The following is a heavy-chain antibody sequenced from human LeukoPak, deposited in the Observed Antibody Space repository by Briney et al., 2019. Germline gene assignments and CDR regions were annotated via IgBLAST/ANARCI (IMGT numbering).Heavy chain of an antibody. J-gene: IGHJ6*02. CDR2: IHYTGST. V-gene: IGHV4-39*01. CDR3: ARWSLECSSASCSTIYYYSREVV. D-gene: IGHD2-2*01. Sequence: PSETLSLTCTVSGDSFNRNSYYWAWIRQPPGKGLEWIGSIHYTGSTYSNPSLKSRVTISEDTSKNQFSLRLTSVTAADTAVYHCARWSLECSSASCSTIYYYSREVVWGQGTMVTVSS. CDR1: GDSFNRNSYY.